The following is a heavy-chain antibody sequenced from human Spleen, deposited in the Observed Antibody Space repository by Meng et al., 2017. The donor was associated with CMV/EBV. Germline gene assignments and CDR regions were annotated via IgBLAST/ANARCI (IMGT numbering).Heavy chain of an antibody. CDR3: ARGGREGTLTR. D-gene: IGHD1/OR15-1a*01. CDR1: GFNFSAYA. V-gene: IGHV3-30*09. CDR2: ISFDASYE. Sequence: GESLKISCTTSGFNFSAYAMNWVRQAPGKGLEWLAVISFDASYEFFAQSAKGRFAISRDNSWNTVHLQMNSLRTEDTAVYFCARGGREGTLTRWGQGTVVTVSS. J-gene: IGHJ4*02.